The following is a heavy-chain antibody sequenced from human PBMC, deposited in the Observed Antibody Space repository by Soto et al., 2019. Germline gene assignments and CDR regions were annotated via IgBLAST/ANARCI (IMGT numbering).Heavy chain of an antibody. J-gene: IGHJ4*02. D-gene: IGHD6-6*01. Sequence: EVQLLESGGGLVQPGGSLRLSCAASGFTFSSYAMPWVRQAPGKGLEWVSAISGSGGSKYYADSVKGRFTISRDNSKNTLDLQMNSRRAEDTSVYYCAKEQPPSRSDEYSISDWGQGTLVTVSS. CDR2: ISGSGGSK. V-gene: IGHV3-23*01. CDR3: AKEQPPSRSDEYSISD. CDR1: GFTFSSYA.